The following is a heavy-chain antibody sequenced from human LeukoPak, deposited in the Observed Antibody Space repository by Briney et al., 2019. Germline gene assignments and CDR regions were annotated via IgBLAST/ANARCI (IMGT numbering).Heavy chain of an antibody. J-gene: IGHJ4*02. Sequence: GASVKVSFKASGGTFSSYAISWVRQAPGQGLEWMGRIIPILGIANYAQKFQGRVTITADKSTSTAYMELSSLRSEDTAMYYCARESYSGNPYFDYWGQGTLVTVSP. CDR3: ARESYSGNPYFDY. CDR2: IIPILGIA. D-gene: IGHD4-23*01. CDR1: GGTFSSYA. V-gene: IGHV1-69*04.